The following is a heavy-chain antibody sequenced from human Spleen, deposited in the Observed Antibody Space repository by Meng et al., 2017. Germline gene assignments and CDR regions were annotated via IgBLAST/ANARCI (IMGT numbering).Heavy chain of an antibody. CDR1: GYTFTSYG. CDR3: ASGRAYGGGDCYSKFPDPNH. J-gene: IGHJ5*02. CDR2: ISAYNGNT. V-gene: IGHV1-18*01. Sequence: ASVKVSCKASGYTFTSYGISWVRQAPGQGLEWMGWISAYNGNTNYAQNLQGRVTMNTDTSTSTAYMELRSLRSDDTAVYYCASGRAYGGGDCYSKFPDPNHWGQGTLVTVSS. D-gene: IGHD2-21*02.